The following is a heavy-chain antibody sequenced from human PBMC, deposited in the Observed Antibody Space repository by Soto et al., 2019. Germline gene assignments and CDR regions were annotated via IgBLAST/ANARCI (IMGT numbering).Heavy chain of an antibody. CDR3: ARDYGSGSYYWFDP. CDR1: GGSTSSGGYS. Sequence: SETLSLTCAVSGGSTSSGGYSWSWIRQPPGKGLEWIGYIYHSGSTYYNPSLKSRVTISVDRSKNQFSLKLSSVTAADTAVYYCARDYGSGSYYWFDPWGQGTLVTVSS. CDR2: IYHSGST. J-gene: IGHJ5*02. V-gene: IGHV4-30-2*01. D-gene: IGHD3-10*01.